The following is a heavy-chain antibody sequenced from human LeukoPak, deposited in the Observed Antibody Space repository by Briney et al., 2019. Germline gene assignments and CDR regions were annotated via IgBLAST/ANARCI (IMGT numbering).Heavy chain of an antibody. Sequence: PWGSLRLSCAASGCTFSSYYLHWVRQATGKGLEWVSAIDTTGDTYYPRSVKGRFTISRETAKNSFYLQMTTLTAADTAVYYCARAVAVVGDAFDIWVEGTMVTVSS. V-gene: IGHV3-13*01. J-gene: IGHJ3*02. CDR1: GCTFSSYY. CDR3: ARAVAVVGDAFDI. D-gene: IGHD6-19*01. CDR2: IDTTGDT.